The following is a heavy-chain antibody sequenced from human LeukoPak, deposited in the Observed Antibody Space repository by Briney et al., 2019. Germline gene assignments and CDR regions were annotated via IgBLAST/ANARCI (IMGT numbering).Heavy chain of an antibody. J-gene: IGHJ6*03. CDR2: IQYDGSNE. CDR1: RFTFSSYG. CDR3: ARRTTVTTPRGYYYYYMDV. V-gene: IGHV3-30*19. Sequence: GGSLRLSCAASRFTFSSYGMHWVRQAPGKGLEWVAYIQYDGSNEQYADSVKGRFSISRDSSKNILYLQMSSLRSEDTAVYYCARRTTVTTPRGYYYYYMDVWGKGTTVTVSS. D-gene: IGHD4-17*01.